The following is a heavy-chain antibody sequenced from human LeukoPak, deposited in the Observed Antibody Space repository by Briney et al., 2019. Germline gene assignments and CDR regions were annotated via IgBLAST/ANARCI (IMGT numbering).Heavy chain of an antibody. J-gene: IGHJ4*02. CDR3: ARELSGSYGYYFDY. V-gene: IGHV3-74*01. D-gene: IGHD1-26*01. Sequence: GGSLRLSCAASGFTFSSYWMHWVRQAPGKGLVWVSRINSDGSSTSYADSVKGRFTISRDNSKNTLYLQMNSLRAEDTAVYYCARELSGSYGYYFDYWDQGTLVTVSS. CDR2: INSDGSST. CDR1: GFTFSSYW.